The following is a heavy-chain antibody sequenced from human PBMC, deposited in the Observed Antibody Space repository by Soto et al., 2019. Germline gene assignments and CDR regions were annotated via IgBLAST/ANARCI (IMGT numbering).Heavy chain of an antibody. CDR1: GFTFSSYG. D-gene: IGHD5-18*01. Sequence: QVQLVESGGGVVQPGRSLRLSCAASGFTFSSYGMHWVRQAPGKGPEWVAVISYDGSNKYYADSVKGRFTISRDNSKNTLYLQMNSLRAEDTAVYYGAKDNVWGGYRYGQDPTFDYWGQGTLVTVSS. CDR3: AKDNVWGGYRYGQDPTFDY. J-gene: IGHJ4*02. V-gene: IGHV3-30*18. CDR2: ISYDGSNK.